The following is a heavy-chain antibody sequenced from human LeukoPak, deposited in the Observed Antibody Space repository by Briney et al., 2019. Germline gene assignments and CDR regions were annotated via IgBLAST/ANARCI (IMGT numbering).Heavy chain of an antibody. CDR1: GFTFSTFA. Sequence: GGSLRLSCAASGFTFSTFAMSWVRQAPGKGLEWVSTISSGGGFTYYSDSVKGRFTISRDSSKNTLCLQMNSPRAEDTAVYYCAKDLRIRAGVPDYWGQGTLVTVSS. J-gene: IGHJ4*02. D-gene: IGHD2-8*01. CDR2: ISSGGGFT. CDR3: AKDLRIRAGVPDY. V-gene: IGHV3-23*01.